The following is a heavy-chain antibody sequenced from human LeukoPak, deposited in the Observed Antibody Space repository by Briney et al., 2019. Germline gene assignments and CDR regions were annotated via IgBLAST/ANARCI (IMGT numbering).Heavy chain of an antibody. D-gene: IGHD3/OR15-3a*01. J-gene: IGHJ4*02. CDR1: GGSISSYY. CDR2: IYYSGST. Sequence: PSETLSLTCTVSGGSISSYYWSWIRQPPGKGLEWIGYIYYSGSTNYNPSLKSRVTISVDTSKNQFSLKLNSVTAADTAVYYCARVWTAYDYWGQGTLSPSPQ. V-gene: IGHV4-59*01. CDR3: ARVWTAYDY.